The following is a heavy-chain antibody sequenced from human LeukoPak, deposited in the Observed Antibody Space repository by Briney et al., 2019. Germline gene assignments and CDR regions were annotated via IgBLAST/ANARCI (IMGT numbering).Heavy chain of an antibody. D-gene: IGHD6-19*01. CDR1: GYTFTSYD. Sequence: ASVKVSCKASGYTFTSYDINWVRQATGQGLEWMGWMNPNSGNTGYAQKFQGRVTMTRNTSINTAYMALSSLTSDDTAVYYCARAEWLVVGYYYYMDVWGKGTTVTVSS. J-gene: IGHJ6*03. V-gene: IGHV1-8*02. CDR3: ARAEWLVVGYYYYMDV. CDR2: MNPNSGNT.